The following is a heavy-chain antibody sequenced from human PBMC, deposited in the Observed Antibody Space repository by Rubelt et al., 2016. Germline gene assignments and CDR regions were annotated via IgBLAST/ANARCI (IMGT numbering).Heavy chain of an antibody. CDR1: GFTFSSYA. V-gene: IGHV4-34*01. CDR3: ARGYCTNGVCYGGDY. D-gene: IGHD2-8*01. J-gene: IGHJ4*02. Sequence: VQLLESGGGLVQPGGSLRLSCAASGFTFSSYAMSWVRQAPGKGLEWIGEINHSGSTNYNPSLKSRVTISGDTSKNQFSLKLSSVTAADTAVYYCARGYCTNGVCYGGDYWGQGTLVTVSS. CDR2: INHSGST.